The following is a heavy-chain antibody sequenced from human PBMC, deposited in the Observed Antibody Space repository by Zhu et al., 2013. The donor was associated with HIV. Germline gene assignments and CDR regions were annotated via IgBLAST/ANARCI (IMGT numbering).Heavy chain of an antibody. CDR2: INPSSGDI. J-gene: IGHJ5*01. Sequence: QVHLMQSGAEMKKPGASVKVSCRASQYTFSDYYIHWVRKGPGPGLEWMGWINPSSGDIKYADNFLGSVTMTRDTSTSTAYMELSGLRSADTAVYFCARGAKGGQQLLPIDSWGQGTLVTVSS. CDR1: QYTFSDYY. D-gene: IGHD1-1*01. V-gene: IGHV1-2*04. CDR3: ARGAKGGQQLLPIDS.